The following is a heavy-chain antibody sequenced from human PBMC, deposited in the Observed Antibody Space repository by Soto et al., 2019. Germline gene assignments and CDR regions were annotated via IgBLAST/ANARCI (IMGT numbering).Heavy chain of an antibody. V-gene: IGHV1-3*01. J-gene: IGHJ5*02. CDR3: ARGIATGQLDP. Sequence: SVKVSCKASGYTFTRYTMNWVRQAPGQRLEWMGWINPDNGNTKSSQKFQDRVIITRDTSASTAYMDLSSLRSEDTAVYCARGIATGQLDPWGQGTLVTVSS. CDR1: GYTFTRYT. CDR2: INPDNGNT. D-gene: IGHD2-15*01.